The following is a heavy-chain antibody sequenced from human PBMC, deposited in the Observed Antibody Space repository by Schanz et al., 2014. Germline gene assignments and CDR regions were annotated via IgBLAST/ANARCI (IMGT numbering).Heavy chain of an antibody. CDR3: ARGTPFLCDY. Sequence: EVQLVESGGGLVQPGGSLRLSCAASGFTFSTYWMNWVRQAPGKGLEWVSSISSTSTYLYYADSVKGRFTISRDSARNSLDLQMSSLRAEDTAVYYCARGTPFLCDYWGQGTLVTVSS. CDR1: GFTFSTYW. V-gene: IGHV3-21*02. J-gene: IGHJ4*02. CDR2: ISSTSTYL. D-gene: IGHD3-16*01.